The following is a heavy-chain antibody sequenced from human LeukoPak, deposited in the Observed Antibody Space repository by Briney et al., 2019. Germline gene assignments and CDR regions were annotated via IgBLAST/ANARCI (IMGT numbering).Heavy chain of an antibody. J-gene: IGHJ4*02. CDR3: ARGARLSPRPFDY. CDR2: IYYSGNT. V-gene: IGHV4-39*01. D-gene: IGHD5-12*01. CDR1: GGSISTSAYY. Sequence: PSETLSLTCIVSGGSISTSAYYWGWIRQPPGEGLQWIGSIYYSGNTYYNSSLKSRVTISVDTSKNQFSLKLSSVTAADTAVYYCARGARLSPRPFDYWGQGTLVTVSS.